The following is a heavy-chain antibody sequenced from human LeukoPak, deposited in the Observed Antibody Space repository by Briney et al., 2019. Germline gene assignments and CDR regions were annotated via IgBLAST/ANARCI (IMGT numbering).Heavy chain of an antibody. CDR3: AKSRTVTTLPDY. Sequence: GASLRLSCAASGFTFSSYAMSWVRQAPGKGLEWVSAISGSGGSTYYADSVKGRFTISRDNSKNTLYLQMNSLRAEDTAVYYCAKSRTVTTLPDYWGREPWSPSPQ. D-gene: IGHD4-17*01. CDR1: GFTFSSYA. V-gene: IGHV3-23*01. J-gene: IGHJ4*02. CDR2: ISGSGGST.